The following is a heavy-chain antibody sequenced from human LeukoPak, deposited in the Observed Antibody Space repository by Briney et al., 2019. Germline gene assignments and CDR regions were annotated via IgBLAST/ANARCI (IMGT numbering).Heavy chain of an antibody. CDR3: AVIAVARQFDY. CDR1: GYTFTSYG. V-gene: IGHV1-18*01. J-gene: IGHJ4*02. D-gene: IGHD6-19*01. CDR2: ISAYNGNT. Sequence: GASVKVSCKASGYTFTSYGISWVRQAPGQGLEWMGWISAYNGNTNYAQKLQGRVTMTRDTSTSTVYMELSSLRSEDTAVYYCAVIAVARQFDYWGQGTLVTVSS.